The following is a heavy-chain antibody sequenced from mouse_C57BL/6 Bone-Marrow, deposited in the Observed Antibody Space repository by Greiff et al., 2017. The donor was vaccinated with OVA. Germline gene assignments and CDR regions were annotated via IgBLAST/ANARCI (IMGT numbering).Heavy chain of an antibody. Sequence: VQLQQSGAELVRPGASVKLSCTASGFNIKDDYMHWVKQRPEQGLEWIGWIHPENGDTEYASKFQGKATITADTSSNTAYLQLSSLTSEDTAVYYCTTGGYDGYYFDYWGQGTTLTVSS. CDR1: GFNIKDDY. D-gene: IGHD2-3*01. CDR2: IHPENGDT. V-gene: IGHV14-4*01. J-gene: IGHJ2*01. CDR3: TTGGYDGYYFDY.